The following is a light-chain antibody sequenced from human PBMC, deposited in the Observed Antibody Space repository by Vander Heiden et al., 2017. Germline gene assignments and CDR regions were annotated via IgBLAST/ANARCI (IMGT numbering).Light chain of an antibody. J-gene: IGKJ1*01. CDR3: QKYKRESWT. CDR2: DAA. CDR1: QRISSW. Sequence: DLQMTQSPSTLSASVGDRVTITCRALQRISSWLAWYQQQPGKATKLLSYDAASLESGVPSRFSGSGSGTEFTLTISSLEPDVFATYYCQKYKRESWTCGQGTKVEIK. V-gene: IGKV1-5*01.